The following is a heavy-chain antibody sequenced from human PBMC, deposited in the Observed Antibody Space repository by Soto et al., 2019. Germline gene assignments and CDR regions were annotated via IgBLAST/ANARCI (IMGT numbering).Heavy chain of an antibody. J-gene: IGHJ4*02. V-gene: IGHV3-23*01. D-gene: IGHD3-16*01. Sequence: GGSLRLSCAASGFIFNNAAMNWVRQAPGKGLEWVSSITGSGGGTYNAESVMGRFTISRDNSKNTLYLQMNSLRAEDTAVYYCARGPQLGFDYWGQGTLVTVSS. CDR2: ITGSGGGT. CDR3: ARGPQLGFDY. CDR1: GFIFNNAA.